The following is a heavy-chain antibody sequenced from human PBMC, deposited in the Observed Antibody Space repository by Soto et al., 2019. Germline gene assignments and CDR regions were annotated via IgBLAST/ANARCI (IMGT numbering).Heavy chain of an antibody. Sequence: PSETLSLPCTVSGGSISSYSWTWIRQPPGKGLEWIGYISYSGSTNYNPSLKSRVTISLDTSKNHFSLKLTSVTAADTAVYYCARLPAPFGLAPLDYWGQGTLVTVSS. CDR1: GGSISSYS. J-gene: IGHJ4*02. V-gene: IGHV4-59*01. D-gene: IGHD3-3*01. CDR2: ISYSGST. CDR3: ARLPAPFGLAPLDY.